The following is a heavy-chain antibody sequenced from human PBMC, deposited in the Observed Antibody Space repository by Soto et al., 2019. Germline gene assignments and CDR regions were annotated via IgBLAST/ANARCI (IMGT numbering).Heavy chain of an antibody. D-gene: IGHD3-10*01. CDR3: ATNYGSGSTHFDY. V-gene: IGHV1-69*02. Sequence: QVQLVQSGAEVKKPGSSVRVSSTASEGTFDFYTISWVRQAPGKGLEWMGRFIPMVTMTSYAQKFQGRVTITADKSTSTVYLILSSLKSDDTAIYYCATNYGSGSTHFDYWGQGTLVTVSS. CDR2: FIPMVTMT. J-gene: IGHJ4*02. CDR1: EGTFDFYT.